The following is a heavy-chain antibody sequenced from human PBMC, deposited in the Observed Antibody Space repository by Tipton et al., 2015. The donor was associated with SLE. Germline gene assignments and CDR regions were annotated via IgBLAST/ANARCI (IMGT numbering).Heavy chain of an antibody. D-gene: IGHD2-21*02. V-gene: IGHV4-59*11. Sequence: TLSLTCSVSGGSISGHYWSWIRQPPGKGLEWIGYIYYSGSTSYNPSLKSRVTISVDTSRNQFFMKLSSVTAADTAVYYCTRGGARDYYFDYWGRGTLVTVSS. CDR1: GGSISGHY. CDR2: IYYSGST. J-gene: IGHJ4*02. CDR3: TRGGARDYYFDY.